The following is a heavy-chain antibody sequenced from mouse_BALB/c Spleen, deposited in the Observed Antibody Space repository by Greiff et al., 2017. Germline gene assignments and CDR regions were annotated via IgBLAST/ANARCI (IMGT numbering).Heavy chain of an antibody. D-gene: IGHD2-1*01. CDR2: IDPETGGT. V-gene: IGHV1-15*01. CDR3: TRDYGRLRYAMDY. J-gene: IGHJ4*01. Sequence: QVQLQQSGAELVRPGASVTLSCKASGYTFTDYEMHWVKQTPVHGLEWIGAIDPETGGTAYNQKFKGKATLTADKSSSTAYMELRSLTSEDSAVYYCTRDYGRLRYAMDYWGQGTSVTVSS. CDR1: GYTFTDYE.